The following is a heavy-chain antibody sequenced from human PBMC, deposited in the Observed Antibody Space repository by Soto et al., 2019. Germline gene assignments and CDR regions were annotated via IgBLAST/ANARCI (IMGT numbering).Heavy chain of an antibody. CDR2: ISSSGSNI. CDR3: ARQIPAYDFWSGYYAY. V-gene: IGHV3-11*01. J-gene: IGHJ4*02. Sequence: PGGSLRLSCAASGFTFSDYYMSWIRQAPGKGLEWLSFISSSGSNIYYADSVKGRFTISRDNAKNSLYLQMNSLRAEDTAVYYCARQIPAYDFWSGYYAYWGQGTLVTVSS. D-gene: IGHD3-3*01. CDR1: GFTFSDYY.